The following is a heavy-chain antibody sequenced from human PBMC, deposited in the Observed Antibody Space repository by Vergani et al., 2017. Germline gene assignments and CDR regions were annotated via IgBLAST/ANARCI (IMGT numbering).Heavy chain of an antibody. Sequence: QVQLVQSGAEVKKPGASVKVSCKVSGYTLTELSMHWVRQAPGKGLEWMGGFDPEDGETIYAQKFQGRVTMTEDTTTDTAYMELSSLGSENTAVYYCATASXYGFWSGPYNWFDPWGQGTLVTVSS. V-gene: IGHV1-24*01. CDR3: ATASXYGFWSGPYNWFDP. D-gene: IGHD3-3*01. CDR1: GYTLTELS. CDR2: FDPEDGET. J-gene: IGHJ5*02.